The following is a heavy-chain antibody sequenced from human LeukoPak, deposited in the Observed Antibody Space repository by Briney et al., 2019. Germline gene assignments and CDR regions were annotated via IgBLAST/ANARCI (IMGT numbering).Heavy chain of an antibody. Sequence: PGGSLRLSCVASGFTFGKYWMSWVRQAPGKGLEWVSVIYSGGSTYYADSVKGRFTISRDNSKNTLYLQMNSLRAEDTAVYYCARGRRVGWLQPMHFDYWGQGTLVTVSS. CDR3: ARGRRVGWLQPMHFDY. V-gene: IGHV3-53*01. J-gene: IGHJ4*02. CDR2: IYSGGST. CDR1: GFTFGKYW. D-gene: IGHD5-24*01.